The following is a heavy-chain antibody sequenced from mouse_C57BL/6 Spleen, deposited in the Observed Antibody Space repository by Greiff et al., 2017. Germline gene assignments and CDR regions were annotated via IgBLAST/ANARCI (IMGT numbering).Heavy chain of an antibody. CDR1: GYTFTDYY. V-gene: IGHV1-26*01. D-gene: IGHD1-1*01. J-gene: IGHJ4*01. Sequence: EVQLQQSGPELVKPGASVKISCKASGYTFTDYYMNWVKQSHGKSLEWIGDINPNNGGTSYNQKFKGKATLTVDKSSSTAYMELRSLTSEDSAVYYCARGITTVVYYYAMDYWGQGTSVTVSS. CDR2: INPNNGGT. CDR3: ARGITTVVYYYAMDY.